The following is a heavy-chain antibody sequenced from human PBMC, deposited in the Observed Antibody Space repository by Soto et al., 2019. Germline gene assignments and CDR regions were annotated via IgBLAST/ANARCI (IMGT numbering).Heavy chain of an antibody. J-gene: IGHJ6*02. CDR3: AREYTAWPLAYGLDV. V-gene: IGHV3-21*01. Sequence: PGGSLRLSCVGSGFTFSTYSINWVRQAPGKGLEWVSSISGRSDIYYADSVKGRFTISRDNAKNSVSLQMNSLRAEDTAVYYCAREYTAWPLAYGLDVWGQGTTVTVSS. CDR2: ISGRSDI. CDR1: GFTFSTYS. D-gene: IGHD2-2*02.